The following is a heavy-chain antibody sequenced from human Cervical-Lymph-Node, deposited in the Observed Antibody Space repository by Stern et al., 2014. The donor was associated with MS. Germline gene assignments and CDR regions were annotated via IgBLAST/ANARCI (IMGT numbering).Heavy chain of an antibody. D-gene: IGHD3-16*01. CDR1: GFTFTSSA. J-gene: IGHJ5*02. CDR3: AAGPITGRFDP. Sequence: PLLESGPEVKKPGTSVKVSCKASGFTFTSSAVQWVRQARGQRLEWIGWIVVGSGNTNYAQKFQERVTITRDMSTSTAYMELSRLRSEDTAVYYCAAGPITGRFDPWGQGTLVTVSS. CDR2: IVVGSGNT. V-gene: IGHV1-58*01.